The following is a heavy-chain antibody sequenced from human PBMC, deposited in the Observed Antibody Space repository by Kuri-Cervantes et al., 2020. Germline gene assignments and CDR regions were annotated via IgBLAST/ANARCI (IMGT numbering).Heavy chain of an antibody. D-gene: IGHD4-17*01. CDR1: GFTFSSYA. V-gene: IGHV3-23*01. J-gene: IGHJ5*02. CDR2: ISGSGGST. Sequence: GESLKISCAASGFTFSSYAMSWVRQAPGKGLEWVSAISGSGGSTYYEDSLKGRFTIYRDNSKNTLYLQMNSLRAGDTAVYYCVKGVNDYSDYQKWFDPWGQGTLVTVSS. CDR3: VKGVNDYSDYQKWFDP.